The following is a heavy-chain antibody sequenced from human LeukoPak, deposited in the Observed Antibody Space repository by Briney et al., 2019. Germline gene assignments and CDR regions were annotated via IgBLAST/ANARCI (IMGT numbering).Heavy chain of an antibody. CDR2: IYSGGST. Sequence: PGGSLRLSCAASGFTFSSYWMSWVRQAPGKGLEWVSVIYSGGSTYYADSVKGRFTISRDNSKNTLYLQMNSLRAEDTAVYYCARDTGGDGYNAGGYWGQGTLVTVSS. CDR3: ARDTGGDGYNAGGY. J-gene: IGHJ4*02. V-gene: IGHV3-53*01. D-gene: IGHD5-24*01. CDR1: GFTFSSYW.